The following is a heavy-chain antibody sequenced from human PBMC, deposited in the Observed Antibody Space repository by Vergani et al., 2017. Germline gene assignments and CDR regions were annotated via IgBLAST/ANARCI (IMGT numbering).Heavy chain of an antibody. CDR3: TTAPRYCGVGSCYWQRDHHYYGMDV. D-gene: IGHD2-21*01. V-gene: IGHV3-15*07. Sequence: EVQLVESGGGIVKPGGSLRLSCVASGFSFRNAWMNWVRRTPGKGLEWVGRIKSTFDRGTTDYAAAVKGRFTISRDDSKSTLFLQMNGLKTEDIGVYYCTTAPRYCGVGSCYWQRDHHYYGMDVWGQGTTVTVSS. CDR2: IKSTFDRGTT. J-gene: IGHJ6*02. CDR1: GFSFRNAW.